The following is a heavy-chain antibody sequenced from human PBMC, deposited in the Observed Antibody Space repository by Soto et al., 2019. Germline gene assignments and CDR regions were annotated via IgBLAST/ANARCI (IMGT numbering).Heavy chain of an antibody. CDR2: IERDDDDK. CDR3: ARSIRGPRRFNGMDV. Sequence: GSGPTLVNPTDTLTLTCTFSGFSLTSPGMCVSWIRQPPGKALEWLALIERDDDDKYYSTSLKTRLTISKDTRKNQVVLTMANMDPADTGTYYCARSIRGPRRFNGMDVWGQGTTVTVSS. CDR1: GFSLTSPGMC. V-gene: IGHV2-70*13. J-gene: IGHJ6*02. D-gene: IGHD1-20*01.